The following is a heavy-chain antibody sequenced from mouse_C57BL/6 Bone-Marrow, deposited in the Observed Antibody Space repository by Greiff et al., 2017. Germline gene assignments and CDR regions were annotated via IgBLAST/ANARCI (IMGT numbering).Heavy chain of an antibody. CDR3: AREGDGYSYAMDY. V-gene: IGHV1-64*01. D-gene: IGHD2-3*01. CDR1: GYTFTSYW. Sequence: QVQLQQPGAELVKPGASVKLSCKASGYTFTSYWMHWVKQRPGQGLEWIGMIHPNSGSTNYNEKFKSKATLTVDKSSSTAYMQLSSLTSEDSAVYDCAREGDGYSYAMDYWGQGTSVTVSS. J-gene: IGHJ4*01. CDR2: IHPNSGST.